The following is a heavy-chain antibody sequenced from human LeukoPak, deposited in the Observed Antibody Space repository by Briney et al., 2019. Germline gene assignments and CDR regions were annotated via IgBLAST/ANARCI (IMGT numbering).Heavy chain of an antibody. CDR1: GGSISSSSDY. D-gene: IGHD5-18*01. J-gene: IGHJ4*02. Sequence: PSETLSLTCTVSGGSISSSSDYWGWIRQPPGKGLEWIGSIYYSGSTYYNPSLKSRVTISVDTSKNQFSLKLSSVTAADTAVYYCARSGYSYGYYFDYWGQGTLVTVSS. CDR2: IYYSGST. V-gene: IGHV4-39*07. CDR3: ARSGYSYGYYFDY.